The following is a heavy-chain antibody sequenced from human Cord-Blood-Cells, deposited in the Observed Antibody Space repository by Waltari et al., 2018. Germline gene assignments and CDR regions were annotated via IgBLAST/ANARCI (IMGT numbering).Heavy chain of an antibody. V-gene: IGHV4-39*01. CDR2: IYYSGST. CDR3: ARGTVPDFWSGYKYYFDY. D-gene: IGHD3-3*01. J-gene: IGHJ4*02. CDR1: GGSISSSSYY. Sequence: QLQLQESGPGLVKPSETLSLTCTVSGGSISSSSYYWGWIRQPPGKGLEWIGSIYYSGSTYYNPPLKSRVTISVDTSKNQFSLKLGSVTAADTAVYYCARGTVPDFWSGYKYYFDYWGQGTLVTVSS.